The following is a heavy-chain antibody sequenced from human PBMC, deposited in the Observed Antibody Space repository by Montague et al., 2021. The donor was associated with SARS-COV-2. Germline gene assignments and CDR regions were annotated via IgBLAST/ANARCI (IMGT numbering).Heavy chain of an antibody. CDR1: GGSFSGYY. D-gene: IGHD3-22*01. Sequence: SETLSLTCAVYGGSFSGYYWSWIRQPPGKGLEWIGEINHSGSTNYNPSLKSRVTISVDTPKNQFSLKLSSVTAADTALYYCRGGHIGYFYYDYWGQGTLVTVSS. CDR3: RGGHIGYFYYDY. J-gene: IGHJ4*02. CDR2: INHSGST. V-gene: IGHV4-34*01.